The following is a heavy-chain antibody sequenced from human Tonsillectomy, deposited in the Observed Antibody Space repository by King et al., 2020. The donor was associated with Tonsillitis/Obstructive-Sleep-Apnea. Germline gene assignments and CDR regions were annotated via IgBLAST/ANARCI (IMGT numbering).Heavy chain of an antibody. CDR1: GFTFSYAW. CDR2: IRSKSDGGTT. CDR3: TTGSYSTDDY. J-gene: IGHJ4*02. Sequence: VQLVESGGGLVKPGGSLRLSCAASGFTFSYAWMSWVRQVPGKGLQWLGHIRSKSDGGTTHYAAPVKGRFTISRDDSKDTLYLQMNGLKTEATALYFCTTGSYSTDDYWGQGTLVTVSS. D-gene: IGHD3-3*01. V-gene: IGHV3-15*01.